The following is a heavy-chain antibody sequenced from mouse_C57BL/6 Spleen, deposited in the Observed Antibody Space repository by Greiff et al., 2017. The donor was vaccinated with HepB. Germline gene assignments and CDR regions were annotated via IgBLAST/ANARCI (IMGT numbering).Heavy chain of an antibody. CDR3: ARSHGHWYFDV. Sequence: VQLQQPGAELVMPGASVKLSCKASGYTFTSYWMHWVKQRPGQGLEWIGEIDPSDSYTNYNQKFKGKSTLTVDKSSSTAYMQLSSLTSEDSAVYYCARSHGHWYFDVWGTGTTVTVSS. V-gene: IGHV1-69*01. J-gene: IGHJ1*03. CDR1: GYTFTSYW. CDR2: IDPSDSYT.